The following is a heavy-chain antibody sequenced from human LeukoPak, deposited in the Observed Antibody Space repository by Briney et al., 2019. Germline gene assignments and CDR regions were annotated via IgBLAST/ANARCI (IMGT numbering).Heavy chain of an antibody. V-gene: IGHV3-48*04. J-gene: IGHJ4*02. CDR2: ISSSSSTI. CDR1: GFTFNSYS. D-gene: IGHD5-18*01. Sequence: GGSLRLSGAASGFTFNSYSMNWVRQAPGKGLEWVSYISSSSSTIYYADSVKGRFTISRDNAKNSLYLQMNSLRAEDTAVYYCAGGVDTARVWGQGTLVTVSS. CDR3: AGGVDTARV.